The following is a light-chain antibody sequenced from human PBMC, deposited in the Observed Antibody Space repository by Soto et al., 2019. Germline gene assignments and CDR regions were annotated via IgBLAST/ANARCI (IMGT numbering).Light chain of an antibody. CDR2: GAS. J-gene: IGKJ4*01. CDR3: QQRSNWPLALT. Sequence: EIVLTQSPGSLSLSPGERATLSCRASQSVSNTQLAWYQQKPGQAPRLLIYGASSRATGIPARFSGSGSGTDFTLTISSLEPEDFAVYYCQQRSNWPLALTFGGGTKVDIK. V-gene: IGKV3D-20*02. CDR1: QSVSNTQ.